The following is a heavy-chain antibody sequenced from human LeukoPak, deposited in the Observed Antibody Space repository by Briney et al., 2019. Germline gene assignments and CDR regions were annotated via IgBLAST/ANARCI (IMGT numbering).Heavy chain of an antibody. CDR3: ARGHTYYDFWSDAFDI. CDR1: GGSISSYY. J-gene: IGHJ3*02. V-gene: IGHV4-4*07. CDR2: IYISGST. Sequence: SETLSLTCTVSGGSISSYYWNWIRQPAGKGLEWIGYIYISGSTNYNPSLKSRVTMSLDTSKKQFSLNLTSVTAADTAVYYCARGHTYYDFWSDAFDIWGQGTMVTVSS. D-gene: IGHD3-3*01.